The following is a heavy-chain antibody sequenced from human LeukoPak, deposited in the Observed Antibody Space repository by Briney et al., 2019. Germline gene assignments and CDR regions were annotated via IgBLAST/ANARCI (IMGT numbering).Heavy chain of an antibody. D-gene: IGHD1-26*01. V-gene: IGHV3-48*03. CDR2: ISSSGSTI. Sequence: GGSLRLSCAASGFTFSSYEMNWVRQAPGKGLEWVSYISSSGSTIYYADSVKGRFTISRDNAKNSLYLQMNSLRAEDTAVYYCARTLKVGASRSAGYWGQGTLVTVSS. J-gene: IGHJ4*02. CDR1: GFTFSSYE. CDR3: ARTLKVGASRSAGY.